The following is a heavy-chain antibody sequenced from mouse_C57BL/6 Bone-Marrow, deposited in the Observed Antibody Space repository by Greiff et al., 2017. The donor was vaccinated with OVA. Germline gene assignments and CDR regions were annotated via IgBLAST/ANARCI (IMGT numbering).Heavy chain of an antibody. Sequence: EVKLMESGAGLVKPGGSLKLSCAASGFTFSSYSMSWVRQTPEKRLEWVAYISSGGDYTYYADTVKGRSTISRDNARNTLYLQMSSLKSEDTAMDYCTSDRTSWFAYWGQGTLVTVSA. J-gene: IGHJ3*01. V-gene: IGHV5-9-1*02. CDR3: TSDRTSWFAY. CDR1: GFTFSSYS. CDR2: ISSGGDYT.